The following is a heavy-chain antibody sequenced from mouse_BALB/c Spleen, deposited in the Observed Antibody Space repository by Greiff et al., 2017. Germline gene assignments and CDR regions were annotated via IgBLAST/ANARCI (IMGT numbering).Heavy chain of an antibody. CDR1: GFTFNTYA. V-gene: IGHV10-1*02. Sequence: EVQRVESGGGLVQPKGSLKLSCAASGFTFNTYAMNWVRQAPGKGLEWVARIRSKSNNYATYYADSVKDRFTISRDDSQSMLYLQMNNLKTEDTAMYYCVRQYGYDDFDYWGQGTTLTVSS. J-gene: IGHJ2*01. D-gene: IGHD2-2*01. CDR3: VRQYGYDDFDY. CDR2: IRSKSNNYAT.